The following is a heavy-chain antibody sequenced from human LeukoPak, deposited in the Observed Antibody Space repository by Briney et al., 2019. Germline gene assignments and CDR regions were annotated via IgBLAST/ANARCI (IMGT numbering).Heavy chain of an antibody. Sequence: GGSLRLSCAASRFSFSSYGMHWVRQAPGKGLEWVAYLQYDRTNVQYADSVRGRFTISRDNSKNILYLQMNSLRAEDTALYYCAKVVDLGYYMDVWGKGTTVTISS. J-gene: IGHJ6*03. CDR1: RFSFSSYG. CDR3: AKVVDLGYYMDV. CDR2: LQYDRTNV. V-gene: IGHV3-30*02.